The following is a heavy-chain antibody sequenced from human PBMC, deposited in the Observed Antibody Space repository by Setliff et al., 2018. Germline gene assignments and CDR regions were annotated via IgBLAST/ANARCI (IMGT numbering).Heavy chain of an antibody. CDR2: LHTSGTT. D-gene: IGHD1-26*01. CDR1: GGSISGYH. J-gene: IGHJ4*02. CDR3: ARDNTIVGATDY. Sequence: PSETLSLTCTVSGGSISGYHWTWIRQPAGEGLEWIGRLHTSGTTDYNPSLKGRVTISADTSTNHFSLKLTSVTAADTAVYYCARDNTIVGATDYWGQGTLVTVSS. V-gene: IGHV4-4*07.